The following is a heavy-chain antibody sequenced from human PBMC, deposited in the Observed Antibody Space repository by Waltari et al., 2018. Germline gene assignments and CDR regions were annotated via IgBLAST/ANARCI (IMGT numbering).Heavy chain of an antibody. Sequence: QVQLQESGPGLVKPSETLSLTCTVSGGSISSGSYSWNWIRQPAGRGLVWIGRFFPSGRSNYNPSLKTRVTMSLYTSKNQLSLNLTSVTAADTAVYYCARFLITVTRPANWFDPWGQGTLVTVSS. CDR2: FFPSGRS. D-gene: IGHD4-17*01. CDR3: ARFLITVTRPANWFDP. J-gene: IGHJ5*02. CDR1: GGSISSGSYS. V-gene: IGHV4-61*02.